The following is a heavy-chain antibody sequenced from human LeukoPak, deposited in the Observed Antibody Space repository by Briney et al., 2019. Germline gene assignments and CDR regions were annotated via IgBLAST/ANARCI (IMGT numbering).Heavy chain of an antibody. CDR1: GYTFTGYY. J-gene: IGHJ4*02. CDR3: ARDRRYCSGGSCNTWDY. CDR2: INPNSGGT. Sequence: WASVTVSCKASGYTFTGYYMHWVRQAPGQGLEWMGWINPNSGGTNYAQKFQGRVTMTRDTSISTAYMELSRLRSDDTAVYYCARDRRYCSGGSCNTWDYWGQGTLVTVSS. D-gene: IGHD2-15*01. V-gene: IGHV1-2*02.